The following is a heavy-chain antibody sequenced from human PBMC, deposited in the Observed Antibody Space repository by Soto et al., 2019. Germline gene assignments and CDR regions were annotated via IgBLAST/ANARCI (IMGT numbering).Heavy chain of an antibody. CDR3: ARLWAAADIRYYFDY. D-gene: IGHD6-13*01. Sequence: SETLSLTCAVYGGSFSGYYWSWIRQPPGKGLEWIGEINHSGSTNYNPSLKSRVTISVDTSKNQFSLKLSSVTAADTAVYYCARLWAAADIRYYFDYWGQGTLVTVSS. V-gene: IGHV4-34*01. J-gene: IGHJ4*02. CDR1: GGSFSGYY. CDR2: INHSGST.